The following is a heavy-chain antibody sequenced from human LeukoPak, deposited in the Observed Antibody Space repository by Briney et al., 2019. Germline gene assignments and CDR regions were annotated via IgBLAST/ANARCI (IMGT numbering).Heavy chain of an antibody. CDR1: GGSISSYY. V-gene: IGHV4-59*12. D-gene: IGHD3-10*01. Sequence: KTSETLSLTCTVSGGSISSYYWTWIRQPPGKGLEWIGYIYYSGSTNCNPSLKSRVTISVDTSKNQFSLKLSSVTAADTAVYYCAKITMVRGVKFDPWGQGTLVTVSS. CDR3: AKITMVRGVKFDP. CDR2: IYYSGST. J-gene: IGHJ5*02.